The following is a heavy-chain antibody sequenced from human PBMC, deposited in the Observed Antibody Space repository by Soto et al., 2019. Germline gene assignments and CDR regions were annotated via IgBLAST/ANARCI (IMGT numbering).Heavy chain of an antibody. CDR3: TTGYSYGLRNR. CDR2: IKNKGDGETT. J-gene: IGHJ4*02. CDR1: VFPFSNAW. D-gene: IGHD3-16*02. Sequence: PWWSLRLSCSASVFPFSNAWMFWFRQVPGKGLEWIGRIKNKGDGETTDYAAPVKGRFILSRDDSKKVLYLQMNSLKSEDTGVYYCTTGYSYGLRNRWGEGTQVTVSS. V-gene: IGHV3-15*05.